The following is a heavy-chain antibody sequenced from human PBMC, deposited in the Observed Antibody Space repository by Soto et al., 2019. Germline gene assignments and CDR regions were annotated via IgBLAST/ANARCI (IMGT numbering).Heavy chain of an antibody. J-gene: IGHJ4*02. Sequence: SETLSLTCAVYGGSFSGYYWSWIRQPPGKGLEWIGEINHSGSTNYNPSLKSRVTISVDTSKNQFSLKLTSVTAADTALYYCVRHQYLGKLTAFDYWGQGTLVTVSS. CDR1: GGSFSGYY. CDR3: VRHQYLGKLTAFDY. CDR2: INHSGST. D-gene: IGHD3-10*01. V-gene: IGHV4-34*01.